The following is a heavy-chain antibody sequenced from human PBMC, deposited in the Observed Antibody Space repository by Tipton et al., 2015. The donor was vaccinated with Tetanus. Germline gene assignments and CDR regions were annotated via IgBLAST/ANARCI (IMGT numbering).Heavy chain of an antibody. Sequence: GSLRLSCAASGFTFSSYAMNWVRQAPGKGLEWVAAISGRDGNTYYADSVRGRFTISRDNSKNTLYLQMNSLRAEDTAVYYCSKDGCFSVGCLGSDYWGQGTLVIVSS. D-gene: IGHD5/OR15-5a*01. CDR1: GFTFSSYA. J-gene: IGHJ4*02. V-gene: IGHV3-23*01. CDR2: ISGRDGNT. CDR3: SKDGCFSVGCLGSDY.